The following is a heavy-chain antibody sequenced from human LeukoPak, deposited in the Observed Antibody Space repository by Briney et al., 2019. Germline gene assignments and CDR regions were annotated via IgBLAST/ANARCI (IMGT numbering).Heavy chain of an antibody. Sequence: ASVKVSCKVSGYTLTELSMHWVRQAPGKGLEWMGGFDPEDGETIYAQKFQGRVTMTEDTSTDTAYMELSSLRSEDTAVYYCAIHLIAAAGGVIDYWGQGTLVTVSS. V-gene: IGHV1-24*01. CDR2: FDPEDGET. D-gene: IGHD6-13*01. CDR3: AIHLIAAAGGVIDY. J-gene: IGHJ4*02. CDR1: GYTLTELS.